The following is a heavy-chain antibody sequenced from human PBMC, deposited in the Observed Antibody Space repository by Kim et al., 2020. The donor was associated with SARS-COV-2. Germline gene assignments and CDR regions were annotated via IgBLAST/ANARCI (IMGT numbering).Heavy chain of an antibody. CDR2: ISRSGGCR. CDR1: GFTFRGYD. J-gene: IGHJ4*02. D-gene: IGHD3-10*01. Sequence: GGSLRLSCAASGFTFRGYDMSWVRQAPGKGLEWVATISRSGGCRYYLDSVTGRFTISRDDANNRLYLQMNSLRVDDTAIYYCAKDVAYYGSAFDSWGQGNLVSVSS. V-gene: IGHV3-23*01. CDR3: AKDVAYYGSAFDS.